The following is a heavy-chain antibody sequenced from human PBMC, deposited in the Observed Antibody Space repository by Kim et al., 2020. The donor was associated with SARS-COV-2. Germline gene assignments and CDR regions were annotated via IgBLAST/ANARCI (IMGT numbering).Heavy chain of an antibody. V-gene: IGHV1-69*04. CDR2: IIPILGIA. Sequence: SVKVSCKASGGTFSSYAISWVRQAPGQGLEWMGRIIPILGIANYAQKFQGRVTITADKSTSTAYMELSSLRSEDTAVYYCARHPAVAAPLYYYYYYGMDVWGQGTTVTVSS. CDR1: GGTFSSYA. CDR3: ARHPAVAAPLYYYYYYGMDV. D-gene: IGHD6-19*01. J-gene: IGHJ6*02.